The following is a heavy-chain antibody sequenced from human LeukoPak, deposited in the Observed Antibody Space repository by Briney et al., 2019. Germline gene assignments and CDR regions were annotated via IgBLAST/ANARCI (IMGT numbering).Heavy chain of an antibody. V-gene: IGHV4-59*12. J-gene: IGHJ4*02. CDR2: IYYTGST. D-gene: IGHD3-22*01. CDR1: GGSISSFY. CDR3: ARDLRYYDSKVDY. Sequence: PSETLSLTCTVSGGSISSFYWNWIRQPPGKGLGWIGYIYYTGSTSYNPSLKSRVTISVDTSKNQFSLKLSSVTAADTAVYYCARDLRYYDSKVDYWGQGTLVTVSS.